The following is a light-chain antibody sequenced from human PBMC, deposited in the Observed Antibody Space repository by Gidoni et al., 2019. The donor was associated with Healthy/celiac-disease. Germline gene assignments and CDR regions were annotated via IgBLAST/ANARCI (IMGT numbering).Light chain of an antibody. Sequence: IVLTQSPGTLSLSPGERATHSCRASQSVSSSYLAWYQQKPGQAPRLLIYGASSRATGIPERFSGSGSGTDFTLTISRLEPEDFAVYYCQQYGSSPTFGGXTKVEIK. V-gene: IGKV3-20*01. CDR3: QQYGSSPT. CDR2: GAS. CDR1: QSVSSSY. J-gene: IGKJ4*01.